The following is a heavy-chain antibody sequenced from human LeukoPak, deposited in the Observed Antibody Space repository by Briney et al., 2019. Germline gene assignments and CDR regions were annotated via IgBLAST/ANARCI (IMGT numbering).Heavy chain of an antibody. CDR1: GFTFSSYG. CDR3: AKWVGSYGYYFDY. D-gene: IGHD5-18*01. CDR2: ISYDGSNK. J-gene: IGHJ4*02. Sequence: GGSLRLSCAASGFTFSSYGMHWVRQAPGKGLEWVAVISYDGSNKYYADSVKGRFIISRDNSKNTLYLQMNSLRAEDTAVYYCAKWVGSYGYYFDYWGQGTLVTVSS. V-gene: IGHV3-30*18.